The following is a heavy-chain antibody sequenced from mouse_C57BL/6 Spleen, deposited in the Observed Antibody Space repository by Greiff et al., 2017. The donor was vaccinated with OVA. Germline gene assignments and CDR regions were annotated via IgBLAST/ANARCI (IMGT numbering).Heavy chain of an antibody. D-gene: IGHD1-1*01. J-gene: IGHJ4*01. V-gene: IGHV5-17*01. CDR1: GFTFSDYG. Sequence: VQLQQSGGGLVKPGGSLKLSCAASGFTFSDYGMHWVRQAPEKGLEWVAYISSGSSTIYYADTVKGRFTISRDNAKNTLFLQMTSLRSEDTAMYYCARTVVAYYAMDYWGQGTSVTVSS. CDR3: ARTVVAYYAMDY. CDR2: ISSGSSTI.